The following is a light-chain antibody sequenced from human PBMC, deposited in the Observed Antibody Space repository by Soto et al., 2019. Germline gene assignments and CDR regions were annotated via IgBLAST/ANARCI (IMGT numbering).Light chain of an antibody. CDR1: SSDVGGYNY. J-gene: IGLJ3*02. V-gene: IGLV2-14*01. Sequence: QSVLTQPASVSGSPGQSITISCTGTSSDVGGYNYVSWYQQHPGKAPKLMIYEVSNRPSGVSNRFSGSKSGNTASLTISGLQAEDEADYYCSSYTSSGTPWVFGGGTKVTVL. CDR2: EVS. CDR3: SSYTSSGTPWV.